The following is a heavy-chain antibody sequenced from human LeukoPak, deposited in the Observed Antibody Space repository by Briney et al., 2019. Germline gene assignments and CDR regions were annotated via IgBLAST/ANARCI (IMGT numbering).Heavy chain of an antibody. D-gene: IGHD5-12*01. Sequence: PGRSLRLSCAASGFTFDDYAMHWVRQAPGKGLEWVSGISWNSGSIGYADSVKGRFTISRDNAKNSLYLQMNSLRAEDTAVYYCARVEGNIVTTTEGYFDYWGQGTLVTVSS. CDR1: GFTFDDYA. CDR3: ARVEGNIVTTTEGYFDY. J-gene: IGHJ4*02. CDR2: ISWNSGSI. V-gene: IGHV3-9*01.